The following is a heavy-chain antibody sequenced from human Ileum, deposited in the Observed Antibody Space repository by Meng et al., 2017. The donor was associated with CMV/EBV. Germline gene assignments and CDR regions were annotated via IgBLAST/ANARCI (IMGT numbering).Heavy chain of an antibody. CDR3: AHRQEWDFDY. CDR2: IYSEGKT. J-gene: IGHJ4*02. D-gene: IGHD3-3*01. Sequence: LSCFIFGYSDTIGYMSGVRQAPGRGLEWVSIIYSEGKTYYAQSVEGRFTISRDDSKNTLYLQMNSLSAEDTAVYYCAHRQEWDFDYWGQGTLVTVSS. V-gene: IGHV3-53*01. CDR1: GYSDTIGY.